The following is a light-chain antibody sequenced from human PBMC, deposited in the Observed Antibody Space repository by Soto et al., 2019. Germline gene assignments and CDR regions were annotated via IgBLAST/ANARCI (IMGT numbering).Light chain of an antibody. Sequence: DIVMTQCPLSLPVTPGEPASISCRSSQSLLHSNGYNYLDWYLQKPGQSPQLLIYLGSNRASGVPDRFSGSGSGTDFTLKISRVEAEDVGVYYCMQAIQTPWTFGQGTKVDIK. J-gene: IGKJ1*01. CDR3: MQAIQTPWT. CDR2: LGS. CDR1: QSLLHSNGYNY. V-gene: IGKV2-28*01.